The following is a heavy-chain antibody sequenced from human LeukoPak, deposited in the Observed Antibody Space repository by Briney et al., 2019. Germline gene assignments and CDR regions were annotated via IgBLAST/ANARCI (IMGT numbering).Heavy chain of an antibody. CDR2: IYIGGST. J-gene: IGHJ4*02. Sequence: QSGGSLRLSCAASGFNVSNNYTSWVRQAPGKGLEWVSVIYIGGSTYYADSVKGRFTISRDNSKNTLYLQMNSLRGEDTAVYYCARGLAGEDWGQGTLVTVSS. D-gene: IGHD6-19*01. CDR3: ARGLAGED. CDR1: GFNVSNNY. V-gene: IGHV3-66*01.